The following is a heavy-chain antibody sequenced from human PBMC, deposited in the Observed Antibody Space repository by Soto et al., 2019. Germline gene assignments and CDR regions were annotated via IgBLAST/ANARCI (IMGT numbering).Heavy chain of an antibody. CDR3: AREIEQLGYSSI. J-gene: IGHJ4*02. CDR1: VYTFTRYT. CDR2: IIPILGIA. D-gene: IGHD6-19*01. Sequence: SVTVSCTSSVYTFTRYTIICVRQAPGQGLEWMGRIIPILGIANYAQKFQGRVTITADKSTSTAYMELSSLRSEDTAVYYRAREIEQLGYSSIWGQGTLVTVSS. V-gene: IGHV1-69*04.